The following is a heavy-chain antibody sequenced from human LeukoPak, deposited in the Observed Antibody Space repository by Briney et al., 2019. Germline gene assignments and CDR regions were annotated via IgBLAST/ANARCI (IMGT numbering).Heavy chain of an antibody. CDR3: ARHTIGPFDY. CDR2: IYYSGST. V-gene: IGHV4-4*02. D-gene: IGHD3-9*01. J-gene: IGHJ4*02. Sequence: SGTLSLTCAVSGGSISSSNWWSWVRQPPGKGLEWIGSIYYSGSTYYNPSLKSRVTISVDTSKNQFSLKLSSVTAADTAVYYCARHTIGPFDYWGQGTLVTVSS. CDR1: GGSISSSNW.